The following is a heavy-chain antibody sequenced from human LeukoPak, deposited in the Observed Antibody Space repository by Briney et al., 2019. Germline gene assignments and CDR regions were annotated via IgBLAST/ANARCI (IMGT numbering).Heavy chain of an antibody. J-gene: IGHJ4*02. CDR3: AREGGPYRPLDY. Sequence: GGSLRLSYAASGFTFSSHGMHWVRQAPGKGLEWVAVIWYDGSKKYHADSVKGRFTISRDNSKNTLYLQMNSLRAEDTAVYYCAREGGPYRPLDYSGQGTLVTVSS. CDR2: IWYDGSKK. V-gene: IGHV3-33*01. CDR1: GFTFSSHG.